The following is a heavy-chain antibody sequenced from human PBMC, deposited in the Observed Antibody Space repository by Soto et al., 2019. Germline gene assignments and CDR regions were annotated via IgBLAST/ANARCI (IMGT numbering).Heavy chain of an antibody. CDR1: GFNFGDYA. J-gene: IGHJ1*01. Sequence: GGSLRLSCTASGFNFGDYAMSWVCQAPGKGLEWEGFIRSKAYGGTTEYAASVKGRFTISRDDSKSIAYLQMNSLKTEDTAVYYSTRESIAAATAEFFQHWGQGTLVTVSS. D-gene: IGHD6-13*01. V-gene: IGHV3-49*04. CDR2: IRSKAYGGTT. CDR3: TRESIAAATAEFFQH.